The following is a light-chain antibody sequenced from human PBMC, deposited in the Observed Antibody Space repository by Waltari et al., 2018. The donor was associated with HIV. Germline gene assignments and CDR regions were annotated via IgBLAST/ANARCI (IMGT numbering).Light chain of an antibody. CDR3: QSYDSSLSAYVV. J-gene: IGLJ2*01. V-gene: IGLV1-44*01. Sequence: QSVLTQPPSASGTPGQRVTISCSGRRSNIGSNSVSWYQQLPGTAPRLLIFKNNQRPSGVPDRFSGSKSGTSASLAISGLQAEDEADYYCQSYDSSLSAYVVFGGGTKLTVL. CDR1: RSNIGSNS. CDR2: KNN.